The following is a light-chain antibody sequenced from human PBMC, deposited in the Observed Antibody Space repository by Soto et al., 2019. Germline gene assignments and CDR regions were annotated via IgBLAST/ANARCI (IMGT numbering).Light chain of an antibody. CDR2: AAS. V-gene: IGKV1-12*01. Sequence: TTQKTSSVSASVGDRVTITCRASQDTSSWLAWYQQKPGKAPKLLIYAASSLHSGVPSRFSGSGSGTDFTLTISSLQPEDFATYYCQQANNFPRTFGQGTKVDIK. J-gene: IGKJ1*01. CDR1: QDTSSW. CDR3: QQANNFPRT.